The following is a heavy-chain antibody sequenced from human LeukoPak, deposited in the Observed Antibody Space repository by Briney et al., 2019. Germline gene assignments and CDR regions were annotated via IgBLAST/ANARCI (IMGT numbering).Heavy chain of an antibody. D-gene: IGHD3-22*01. CDR1: GYTFTSYG. CDR2: ISAYNGNT. J-gene: IGHJ5*02. Sequence: ASVTVSCKASGYTFTSYGISWVRQAPGQGLEWMGWISAYNGNTNYAQKLQGRVTMTTDTSTSTAYMELRSLRSDDTAVYYCARRQNYYDTSGYHYPWGQGTPVTVSS. V-gene: IGHV1-18*01. CDR3: ARRQNYYDTSGYHYP.